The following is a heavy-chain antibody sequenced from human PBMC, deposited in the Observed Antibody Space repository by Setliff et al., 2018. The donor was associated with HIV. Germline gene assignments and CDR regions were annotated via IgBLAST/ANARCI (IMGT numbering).Heavy chain of an antibody. D-gene: IGHD3-22*01. CDR3: ASGYQYDSSGYYYVTPIDY. CDR2: IYYTGSA. V-gene: IGHV4-59*04. CDR1: GGSISSYY. J-gene: IGHJ4*02. Sequence: ETLSLTCTVSGGSISSYYWSWIRQPPGKGLEWIGYIYYTGSANYNPSLKSRVTMSVDTSKNQFSLKLSSVTAADTAVYYCASGYQYDSSGYYYVTPIDYWGQGTLVTVSS.